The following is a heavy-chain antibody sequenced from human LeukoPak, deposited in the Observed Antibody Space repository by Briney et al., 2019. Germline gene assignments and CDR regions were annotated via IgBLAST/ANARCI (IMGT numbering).Heavy chain of an antibody. V-gene: IGHV3-7*01. J-gene: IGHJ4*02. CDR2: IKQDGSEK. Sequence: GGSLRLSCAASGFTFSSYWMSWVRQAPGKGLEGVANIKQDGSEKYYVDSVKGRFTISRDNAKNSLYLQMNSLRAEDTAVYYCAKLGYSGYDSFDYWGQGTLVTVSS. D-gene: IGHD5-12*01. CDR3: AKLGYSGYDSFDY. CDR1: GFTFSSYW.